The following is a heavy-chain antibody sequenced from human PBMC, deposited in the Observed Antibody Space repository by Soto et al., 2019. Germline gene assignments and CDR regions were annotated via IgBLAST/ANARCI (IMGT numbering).Heavy chain of an antibody. V-gene: IGHV3-23*01. CDR1: GFTFSSYA. J-gene: IGHJ4*02. CDR2: ISGSGDST. CDR3: AKRGSGSYFDY. D-gene: IGHD3-10*01. Sequence: EVQLLESGGGLVQPGGSLRLSCAASGFTFSSYAMRWVRQAPGKGLEWVSAISGSGDSTYYADSVKGRFTISRDNSKNTLYLQMNSLGAEDTAVYYCAKRGSGSYFDYWGQGTLVTVSS.